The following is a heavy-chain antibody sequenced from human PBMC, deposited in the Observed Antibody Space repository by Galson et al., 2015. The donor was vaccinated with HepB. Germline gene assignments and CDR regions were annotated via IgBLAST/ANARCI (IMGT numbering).Heavy chain of an antibody. CDR3: ARFSRGNNWFDP. CDR2: VRSNAHGGST. V-gene: IGHV3-49*03. J-gene: IGHJ5*02. CDR1: GFAFGDSA. D-gene: IGHD3-10*01. Sequence: SLRLPCATFGFAFGDSAMAWFRLAQGKGLEWLGLVRSNAHGGSTEYAASVKGRFAISRDDCKSIAYLQMSSLKTEDTAFYYCARFSRGNNWFDPWGQGTLVTVSS.